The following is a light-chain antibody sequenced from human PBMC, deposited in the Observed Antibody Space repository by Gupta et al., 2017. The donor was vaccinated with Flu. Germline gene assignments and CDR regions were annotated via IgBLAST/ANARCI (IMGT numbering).Light chain of an antibody. CDR3: QQDHSYSM. CDR1: QSINSW. J-gene: IGKJ1*01. V-gene: IGKV1-5*03. CDR2: KAS. Sequence: DIQMTQSPSTLSASVGDRVTITCRAGQSINSWLAWYQHKPGKAPKLLIYKASMLESGVPSRFSGSGFVTEFTLTSSRLHTADFATYYGQQDHSYSMFGQGTKVQIK.